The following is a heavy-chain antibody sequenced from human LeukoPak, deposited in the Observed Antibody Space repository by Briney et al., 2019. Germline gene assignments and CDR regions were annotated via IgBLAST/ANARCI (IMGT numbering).Heavy chain of an antibody. CDR2: ISYDGSNK. CDR3: TKWGIAAAYDYYYYYGMDV. V-gene: IGHV3-30*18. J-gene: IGHJ6*02. Sequence: PGRSLRLSCAASGFTFSSYGMHWVRPAPGKGLEWVAVISYDGSNKYYADSVKGRFTISRDNSKNTLYLQMNSLRAEDTAVYYCTKWGIAAAYDYYYYYGMDVWGQGTTVTVSS. D-gene: IGHD6-13*01. CDR1: GFTFSSYG.